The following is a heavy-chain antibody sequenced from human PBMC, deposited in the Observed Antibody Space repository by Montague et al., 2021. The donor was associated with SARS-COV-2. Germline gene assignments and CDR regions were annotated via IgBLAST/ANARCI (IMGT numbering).Heavy chain of an antibody. CDR3: ARMTTVVTRGYEYYYGMDV. Sequence: PALVKPTQTLTLTCTFSGFPLSTSGMCVSWIRQPPGKALEWLALIDWDDDKYYSTSLKTRLPISKDTSKNQVVLTMTNMDPVDTATYYCARMTTVVTRGYEYYYGMDVWGQGTTVTVSS. D-gene: IGHD4-23*01. CDR1: GFPLSTSGMC. CDR2: IDWDDDK. J-gene: IGHJ6*02. V-gene: IGHV2-70*01.